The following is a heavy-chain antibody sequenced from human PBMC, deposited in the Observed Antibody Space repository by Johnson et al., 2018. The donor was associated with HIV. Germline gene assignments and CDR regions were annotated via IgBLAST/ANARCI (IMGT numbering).Heavy chain of an antibody. V-gene: IGHV3-20*04. CDR2: INWNGGST. CDR1: GFRFDDYG. Sequence: MLLVESGGTVVRPGGSLRLSCAVSGFRFDDYGMSWVRQAPGKGLEWVSGINWNGGSTGYVDSVKGRFIISRENAKNSLYLQMNSLRPEDTGLYYCAKDIAYGYTNGGTLDIWGQGTMVTVSS. D-gene: IGHD6-19*01. CDR3: AKDIAYGYTNGGTLDI. J-gene: IGHJ3*02.